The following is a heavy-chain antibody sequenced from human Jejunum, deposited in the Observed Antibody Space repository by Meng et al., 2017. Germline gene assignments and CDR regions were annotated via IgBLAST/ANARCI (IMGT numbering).Heavy chain of an antibody. CDR2: IYWDDDK. Sequence: SGPTLVKPTQTLTLTCTFSGFSLSTSGVGVGWIRQPPGKALECLALIYWDDDKRYNPSLKNRLTITKDTSNNQVVLTMTNMDPVDTATYYCAHRLAYSSNYNVGWFDPWGQGTRVTVSS. V-gene: IGHV2-5*02. CDR1: GFSLSTSGVG. D-gene: IGHD6-13*01. CDR3: AHRLAYSSNYNVGWFDP. J-gene: IGHJ5*02.